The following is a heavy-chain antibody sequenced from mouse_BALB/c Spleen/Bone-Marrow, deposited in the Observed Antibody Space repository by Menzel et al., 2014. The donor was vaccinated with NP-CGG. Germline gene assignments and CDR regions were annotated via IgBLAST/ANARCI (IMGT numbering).Heavy chain of an antibody. V-gene: IGHV5-12-2*01. D-gene: IGHD1-1*01. CDR1: GFTFSSYT. CDR3: ARLITTYFDY. CDR2: ISNGGGST. J-gene: IGHJ2*01. Sequence: EVKLMESGGGLVQPGGSLKLSCAASGFTFSSYTMSRVRQTPEKRLEWVAYISNGGGSTYYPDTVKGRFTISRDNAKNTLYLQMSSLRSEDTAMYYCARLITTYFDYWGQGTTLAVSS.